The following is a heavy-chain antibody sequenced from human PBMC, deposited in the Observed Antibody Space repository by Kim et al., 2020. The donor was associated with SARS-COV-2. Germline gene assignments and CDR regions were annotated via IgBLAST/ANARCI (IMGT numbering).Heavy chain of an antibody. J-gene: IGHJ6*02. V-gene: IGHV3-33*01. CDR2: SNK. CDR3: ARDSGGMDV. Sequence: SNKYYAASGKGRFTISRDKSKNTLYLQMNSRRAEDTAVYYCARDSGGMDVWGQGTTVTVSS. D-gene: IGHD6-25*01.